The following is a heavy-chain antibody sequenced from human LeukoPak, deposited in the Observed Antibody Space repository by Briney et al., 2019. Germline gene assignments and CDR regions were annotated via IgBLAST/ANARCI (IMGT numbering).Heavy chain of an antibody. CDR1: GGSISSSSYY. Sequence: PSETLSLTCTVSGGSISSSSYYWGWIRQPPGKGLEWIGSIYYSGSTYYNPSLKSRVTISVDTSKNQFSLKLSSVTAADTAVYYCARRRDRSTAGGIAAPGFDYWGQGTLVTVSS. D-gene: IGHD6-13*01. V-gene: IGHV4-39*01. J-gene: IGHJ4*02. CDR3: ARRRDRSTAGGIAAPGFDY. CDR2: IYYSGST.